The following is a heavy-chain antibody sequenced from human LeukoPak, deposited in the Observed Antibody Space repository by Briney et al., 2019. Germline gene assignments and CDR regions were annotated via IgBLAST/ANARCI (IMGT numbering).Heavy chain of an antibody. CDR3: AFFSPANSGYVRQIFDY. CDR1: GGTFSSYA. CDR2: IIPIFGTA. Sequence: SVKVSCKASGGTFSSYAISWVRQAPGQGLEWMGGIIPIFGTANYAQKFQGRVTITADESTSTAYMELSSLRSEDTAVYYCAFFSPANSGYVRQIFDYWGQGTLVTVSS. V-gene: IGHV1-69*13. D-gene: IGHD5-12*01. J-gene: IGHJ4*02.